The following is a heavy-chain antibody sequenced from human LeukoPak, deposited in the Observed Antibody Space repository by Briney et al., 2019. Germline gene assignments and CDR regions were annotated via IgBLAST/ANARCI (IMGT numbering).Heavy chain of an antibody. V-gene: IGHV3-20*04. J-gene: IGHJ3*02. CDR2: INWNGGST. CDR3: ARDFRAFDI. Sequence: GGSLRLSCAASGFTFSSYWMHWVRQAPGKGLEWVSGINWNGGSTGYADSVKGRFTISRDNAKNSLYLQMNSLRAEDTALYYCARDFRAFDIWGQGTMVTVSS. D-gene: IGHD3-10*01. CDR1: GFTFSSYW.